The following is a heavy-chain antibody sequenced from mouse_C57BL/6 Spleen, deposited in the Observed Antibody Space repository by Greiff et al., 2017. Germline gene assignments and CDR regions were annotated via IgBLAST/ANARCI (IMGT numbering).Heavy chain of an antibody. V-gene: IGHV1-53*01. CDR3: ARVAPNWYFDV. CDR2: INPSNGGT. CDR1: GYTFTSYW. J-gene: IGHJ1*03. Sequence: QVHVKQPGTELVKPGASVKLSCKASGYTFTSYWMHWVKQRPGQGLEWIGNINPSNGGTNYNEKFKSKATLTVDKSSSTAYMQLSSLTSEDSAVYYCARVAPNWYFDVWGTGTTVTVSS.